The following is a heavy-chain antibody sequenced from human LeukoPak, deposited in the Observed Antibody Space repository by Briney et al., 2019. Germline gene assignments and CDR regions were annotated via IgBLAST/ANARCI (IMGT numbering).Heavy chain of an antibody. J-gene: IGHJ5*02. CDR1: GGSISSSSYY. CDR2: IYYSGST. D-gene: IGHD3-9*01. V-gene: IGHV4-61*01. CDR3: ARDQGNILTGYHWFDP. Sequence: PSETLSLTCTVSGGSISSSSYYWSWIRQPPGKGLEWIGYIYYSGSTNYNPSLKSRVTISVDTSKNQFSLKLSSVTAADTAVYYCARDQGNILTGYHWFDPWGQGTLVTVSS.